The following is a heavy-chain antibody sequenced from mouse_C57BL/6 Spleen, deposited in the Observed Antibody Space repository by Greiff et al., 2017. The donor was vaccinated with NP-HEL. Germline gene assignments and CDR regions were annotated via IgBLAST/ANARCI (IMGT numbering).Heavy chain of an antibody. D-gene: IGHD3-2*02. Sequence: QVQLQQPGAELVKPGASVKLSCKASGYTFTSYWMQWVKQRPGQGLEWIGEIDPSDSYTNYNQKFKGKATLTVDTSSSTAYMQLSSLTSEDSAVYYCARGDSSGYEAMDYWGQGTSVTVSS. CDR1: GYTFTSYW. J-gene: IGHJ4*01. CDR3: ARGDSSGYEAMDY. V-gene: IGHV1-50*01. CDR2: IDPSDSYT.